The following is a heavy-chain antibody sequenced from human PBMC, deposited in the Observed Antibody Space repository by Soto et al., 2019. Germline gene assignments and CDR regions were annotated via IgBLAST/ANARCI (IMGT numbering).Heavy chain of an antibody. CDR1: GFSFSHYC. CDR2: IKQDGSEK. J-gene: IGHJ6*03. CDR3: ARVPSTRDIWSYGVGGKYYYYYMDV. D-gene: IGHD1-7*01. Sequence: EVQLVESGGGLVQPGGSLRLSCAASGFSFSHYCMSWVRQAPGKGLEWVANIKQDGSEKYDVDSVKGRFTLSRDNAKNSMFLQMDSLRDEDTAVYYCARVPSTRDIWSYGVGGKYYYYYMDVWGKGTTVTVSS. V-gene: IGHV3-7*04.